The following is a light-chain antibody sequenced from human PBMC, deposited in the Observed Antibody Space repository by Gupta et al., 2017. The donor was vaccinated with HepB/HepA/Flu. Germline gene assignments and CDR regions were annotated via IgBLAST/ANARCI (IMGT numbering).Light chain of an antibody. CDR1: QSVSSSY. J-gene: IGKJ1*01. Sequence: EIVLTQSPGTLSLSPGERATLSCMASQSVSSSYLAWYQQKPGQAPRLLIYGASSRATGIPDRFSGSGSGTXFTLTIXRLEPEDFAVYYCQHYCSSPNRFGXGTKVEIK. CDR3: QHYCSSPNR. V-gene: IGKV3-20*01. CDR2: GAS.